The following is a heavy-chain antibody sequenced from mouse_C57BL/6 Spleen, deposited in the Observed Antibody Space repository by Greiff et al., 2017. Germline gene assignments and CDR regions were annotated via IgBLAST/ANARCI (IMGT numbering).Heavy chain of an antibody. CDR1: GFTFTDYY. Sequence: EVKLVESGGGLVQPGGSLSLSCAASGFTFTDYYMSWVLQPPGKALEWLGFIRNKANGYTTEYSASVKGRFTISRDNYQSILYLQMNALRAEDSATYYCARIYYDYDGPLGFDYWGQGTTLTVSS. J-gene: IGHJ2*01. V-gene: IGHV7-3*01. CDR2: IRNKANGYTT. CDR3: ARIYYDYDGPLGFDY. D-gene: IGHD2-4*01.